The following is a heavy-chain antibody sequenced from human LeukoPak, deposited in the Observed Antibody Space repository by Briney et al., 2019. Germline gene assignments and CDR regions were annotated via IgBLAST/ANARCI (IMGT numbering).Heavy chain of an antibody. D-gene: IGHD2-2*01. CDR2: ISAYSGNT. CDR3: ARVGVPAASYYMDV. J-gene: IGHJ6*03. CDR1: GYTFTSYG. Sequence: ASVKVSCKASGYTFTSYGISWVRQAPGQGLEWMGWISAYSGNTNYAQKLQGRVTMTTDTYTSTVYMELRSQRSNDTAVYYCARVGVPAASYYMDVWGKGTTVTVSS. V-gene: IGHV1-18*01.